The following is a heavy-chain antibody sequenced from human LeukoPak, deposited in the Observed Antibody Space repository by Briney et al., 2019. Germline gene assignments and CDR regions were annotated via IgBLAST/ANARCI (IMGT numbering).Heavy chain of an antibody. CDR3: ARLAAGVAF. J-gene: IGHJ4*02. Sequence: GGSLRLSCAASGFTFGSSSMHWVRQAPGKGLVWVSRINSDGSRTNYADSVKGRFAISRDNAKSTLYLQMNSLRAEDTAVYYCARLAAGVAFWGQGTLVTVSS. CDR2: INSDGSRT. CDR1: GFTFGSSS. V-gene: IGHV3-74*01. D-gene: IGHD1-14*01.